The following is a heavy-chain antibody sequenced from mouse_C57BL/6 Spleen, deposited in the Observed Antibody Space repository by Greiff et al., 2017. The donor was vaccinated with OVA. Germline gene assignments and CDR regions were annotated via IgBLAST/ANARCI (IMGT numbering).Heavy chain of an antibody. V-gene: IGHV3-6*01. D-gene: IGHD1-2*01. Sequence: EVQRVESGPGLVKPSQSLSLTCSVTGYSITSGYYWNWIRQFPGNKLEWMGYISYDGSNNYNPSLKNRISITRDTSKNQFFLKLNSVTTEDTATYYCAREDYGSGYFDVWGTGTTVTVSS. CDR2: ISYDGSN. J-gene: IGHJ1*03. CDR3: AREDYGSGYFDV. CDR1: GYSITSGYY.